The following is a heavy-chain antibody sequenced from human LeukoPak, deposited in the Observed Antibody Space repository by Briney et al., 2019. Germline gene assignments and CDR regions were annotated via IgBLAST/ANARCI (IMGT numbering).Heavy chain of an antibody. J-gene: IGHJ4*02. CDR3: ATGGVVVAAHADAIDY. D-gene: IGHD2-2*01. V-gene: IGHV1-46*01. CDR2: INPSGGST. Sequence: GASVKVSCKASGYTFTSYYMHWVRQAPGQGLEWMGIINPSGGSTSYAQKFQGRVTMTEDTSTDTAYMELSSLRSEDTAVYYCATGGVVVAAHADAIDYWGQGTLVTVSS. CDR1: GYTFTSYY.